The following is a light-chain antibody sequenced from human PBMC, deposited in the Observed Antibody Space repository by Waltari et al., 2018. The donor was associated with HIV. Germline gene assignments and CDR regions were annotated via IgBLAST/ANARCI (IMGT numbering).Light chain of an antibody. Sequence: QSALTQPRSVYGSPGQSVTISCTGTSSDVGGYNYGPWYQQLPGKAPNLMIYDLTERPSGVPYRFSGSKSGHTASLTISGLQAEDEADYYCCSFAGSYTWLFGGGTKLTVL. J-gene: IGLJ2*01. CDR3: CSFAGSYTWL. CDR1: SSDVGGYNY. V-gene: IGLV2-11*01. CDR2: DLT.